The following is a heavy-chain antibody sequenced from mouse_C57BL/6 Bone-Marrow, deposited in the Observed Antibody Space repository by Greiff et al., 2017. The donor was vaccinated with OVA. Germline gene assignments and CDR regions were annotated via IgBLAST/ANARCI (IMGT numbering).Heavy chain of an antibody. D-gene: IGHD1-1*01. CDR3: ASRYGSSPWFAY. CDR1: GYTFTDYN. Sequence: VQLQQSGPELVKPGASVKIPCKASGYTFTDYNMDWVKQSHGKSLEWIGDINPNNGGTIYNQKFKGKATLTVDKSSSTAYMERRSLTSEDTAVYDCASRYGSSPWFAYWGQGTLVTVSA. V-gene: IGHV1-18*01. CDR2: INPNNGGT. J-gene: IGHJ3*01.